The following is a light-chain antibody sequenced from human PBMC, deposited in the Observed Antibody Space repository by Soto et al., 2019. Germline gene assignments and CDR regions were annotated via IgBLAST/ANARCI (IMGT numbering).Light chain of an antibody. CDR1: SGSVSTRYY. J-gene: IGLJ3*02. CDR3: VLYMGSGIWV. Sequence: QTVVTQEPSFSVSPGGTVTLTCGVSSGSVSTRYYPSWYQQTPGQAPRTLIYSTSTRSSGVPDRFSGSIVGNKAALTISGAQADDEGDYNWVLYMGSGIWVFGGGTNVTVL. V-gene: IGLV8-61*01. CDR2: STS.